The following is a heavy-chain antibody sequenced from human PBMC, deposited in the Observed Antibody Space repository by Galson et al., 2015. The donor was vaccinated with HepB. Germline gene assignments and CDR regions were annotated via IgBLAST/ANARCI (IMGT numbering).Heavy chain of an antibody. Sequence: LSLTCAVYGGSFRGYYWSWIRQPPGKGLEWIGEINHSGSTNYNPSLKSRVTISVDTSKNQFSLKLSSVTAADTAVYYCARGRYYGSGNTGDYWGQGTLVTVSS. CDR3: ARGRYYGSGNTGDY. CDR1: GGSFRGYY. D-gene: IGHD3-10*01. CDR2: INHSGST. J-gene: IGHJ4*02. V-gene: IGHV4-34*01.